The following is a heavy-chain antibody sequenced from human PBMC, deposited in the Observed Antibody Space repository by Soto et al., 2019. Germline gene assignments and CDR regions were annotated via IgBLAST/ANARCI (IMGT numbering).Heavy chain of an antibody. CDR1: GFTFSSYW. CDR3: ARPGTTGTLNWFDP. D-gene: IGHD1-1*01. J-gene: IGHJ5*02. Sequence: HPGGSLRLSCAASGFTFSSYWMHWVRQAPGKGLVWVSRINSDGSSTSYADSVKGRFTISRDNAKNTLYLQMNSLRAEDTVVYYCARPGTTGTLNWFDPWGQGTLVTVSS. CDR2: INSDGSST. V-gene: IGHV3-74*01.